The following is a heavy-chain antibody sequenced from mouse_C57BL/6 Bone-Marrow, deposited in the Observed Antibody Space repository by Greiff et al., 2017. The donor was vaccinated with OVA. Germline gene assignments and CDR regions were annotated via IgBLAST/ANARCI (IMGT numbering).Heavy chain of an antibody. CDR2: IYPRSGNT. Sequence: QVQLQQSGAELARPGASVKLSCKASGYTFTSYGISWVKQRTGQGLEWIGEIYPRSGNTYYNEKFKGKATLTADKSSSTAYMELRSLTSEDSAVYFCARWWLLRRDWFAYWGQGTLVTVSA. J-gene: IGHJ3*01. D-gene: IGHD2-3*01. CDR3: ARWWLLRRDWFAY. V-gene: IGHV1-81*01. CDR1: GYTFTSYG.